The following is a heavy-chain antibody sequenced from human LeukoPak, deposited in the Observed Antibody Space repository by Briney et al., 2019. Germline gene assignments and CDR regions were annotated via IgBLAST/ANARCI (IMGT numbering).Heavy chain of an antibody. Sequence: GGSLRLSCAASGFTFDDYAMHWVRQAPGKGLEWVSGISWNSGSIGYADSVKGRFTISRDNAKNSLYLQMNSLRAEDMALYYCAKDMFPGLLYGSNFDYWGQGTLVTVSS. V-gene: IGHV3-9*03. D-gene: IGHD2-8*01. CDR1: GFTFDDYA. CDR3: AKDMFPGLLYGSNFDY. CDR2: ISWNSGSI. J-gene: IGHJ4*02.